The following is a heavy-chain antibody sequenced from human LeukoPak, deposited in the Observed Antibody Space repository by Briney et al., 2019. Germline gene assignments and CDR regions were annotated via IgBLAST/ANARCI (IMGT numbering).Heavy chain of an antibody. CDR1: GGSISSYY. Sequence: PSETLSLTCTVSGGSISSYYWSWIRQPPRKGLEWIGDIYYSGSTNYNPSLKSRVTISVDTSKNQFSLQLSSVTPEDTAIYYCARGWNLFDFDYWGQGTLVTVSS. CDR2: IYYSGST. D-gene: IGHD1-1*01. CDR3: ARGWNLFDFDY. J-gene: IGHJ4*02. V-gene: IGHV4-59*12.